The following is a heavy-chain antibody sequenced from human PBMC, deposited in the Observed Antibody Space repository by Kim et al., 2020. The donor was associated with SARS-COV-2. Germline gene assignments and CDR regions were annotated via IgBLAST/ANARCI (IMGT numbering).Heavy chain of an antibody. Sequence: YADSVKGRFTISRDNSKNTLYLQMNSLRAEDTAVYYCARGNYDKGLGGGYWGQGTLVTVSS. V-gene: IGHV3-33*01. D-gene: IGHD3-16*01. CDR3: ARGNYDKGLGGGY. J-gene: IGHJ4*02.